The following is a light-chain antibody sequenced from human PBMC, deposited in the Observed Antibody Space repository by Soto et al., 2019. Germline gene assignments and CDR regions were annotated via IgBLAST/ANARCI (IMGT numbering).Light chain of an antibody. Sequence: QSVLTQPPSASGSPGQSVTISCTGTSSDIGVYDFVSWYQQHPGKAPKVIIYQVNKRPSGVPDRFSGSKSGNTASLTVSGPRPDDEADYFCSSFAGSYSPYVFGTGTKVTVL. CDR2: QVN. CDR3: SSFAGSYSPYV. J-gene: IGLJ1*01. V-gene: IGLV2-8*01. CDR1: SSDIGVYDF.